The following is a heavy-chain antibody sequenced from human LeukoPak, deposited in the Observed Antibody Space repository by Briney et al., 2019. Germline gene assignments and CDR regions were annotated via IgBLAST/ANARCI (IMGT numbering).Heavy chain of an antibody. CDR2: IYHSGST. CDR1: GYSISSGYY. CDR3: ARVTYDAFDI. Sequence: SETLSLTCAVSGYSISSGYYWGWIRQPPGKGLEWIGSIYHSGSTYYNPSLKSRVTISVDTSKNQFSLKLSSVTAADTAVYHCARVTYDAFDIWGQGTMVTVSS. J-gene: IGHJ3*02. D-gene: IGHD2-21*02. V-gene: IGHV4-38-2*01.